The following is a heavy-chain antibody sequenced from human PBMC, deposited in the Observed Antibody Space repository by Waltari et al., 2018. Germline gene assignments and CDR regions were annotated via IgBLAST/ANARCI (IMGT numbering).Heavy chain of an antibody. Sequence: QVQLLQSGAEVKEPGASLEIFCETSGYTCNSHPLHSVRQSPGQRLEWMGVIDPPSGSTAYAQKFQCRLTLTTDTFTMTGHANLRSPTADDSALYYCTRDFLGPWGQGTPVTVSS. J-gene: IGHJ4*02. V-gene: IGHV1-46*02. CDR1: GYTCNSHP. CDR2: IDPPSGST. CDR3: TRDFLGP.